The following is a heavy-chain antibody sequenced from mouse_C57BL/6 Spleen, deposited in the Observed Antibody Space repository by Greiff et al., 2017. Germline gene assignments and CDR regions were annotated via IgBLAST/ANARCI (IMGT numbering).Heavy chain of an antibody. V-gene: IGHV5-4*03. D-gene: IGHD1-1*01. Sequence: EVMLVESGGGLVKPGGSLKLSCEASGFTFSSYDMSWVRQTPEKRLEWVATISDGGSYTYYPDNVKGLFTIYRDNAKNNLYLQMSHLKSEDTAMYYSATVVATRYVYVWGTGTTVTVAS. CDR3: ATVVATRYVYV. J-gene: IGHJ1*03. CDR1: GFTFSSYD. CDR2: ISDGGSYT.